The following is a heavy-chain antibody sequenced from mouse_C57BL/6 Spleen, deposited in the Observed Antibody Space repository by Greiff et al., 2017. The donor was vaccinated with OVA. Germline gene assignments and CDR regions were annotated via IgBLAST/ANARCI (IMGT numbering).Heavy chain of an antibody. CDR2: IYPGDGDT. V-gene: IGHV1-82*01. Sequence: VQLQQSGPELVKPGASVKISCKASGYAFSSSWMNWVKQRPGTGLEWIGRIYPGDGDTNYNGKFKGKATLTADKSSSTAYMQLSSLTSEDSAVYFCASTGTDFDYWGQGTTLTVSS. CDR1: GYAFSSSW. D-gene: IGHD4-1*02. J-gene: IGHJ2*01. CDR3: ASTGTDFDY.